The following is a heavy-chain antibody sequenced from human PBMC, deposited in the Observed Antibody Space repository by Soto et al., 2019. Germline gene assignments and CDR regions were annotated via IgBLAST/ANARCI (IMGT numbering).Heavy chain of an antibody. CDR3: ARQAGGYCSSISCQIDP. CDR2: IYYSGST. Sequence: PSETLSLTCTVSGGSISSYYWSWIRQPPGKGLEWIGYIYYSGSTNYNPSLKSRVTISVDTSKNQFSLKLSSVTAADTAVYYCARQAGGYCSSISCQIDPWGQGTLVTVSS. D-gene: IGHD2-2*01. V-gene: IGHV4-59*08. J-gene: IGHJ5*02. CDR1: GGSISSYY.